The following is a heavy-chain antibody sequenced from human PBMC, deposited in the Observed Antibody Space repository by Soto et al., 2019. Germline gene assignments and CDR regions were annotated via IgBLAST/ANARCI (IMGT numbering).Heavy chain of an antibody. J-gene: IGHJ5*02. D-gene: IGHD6-25*01. CDR1: GGSFSGYY. V-gene: IGHV4-34*01. Sequence: SETLSLTCAVYGGSFSGYYWRWIRQPPGKGLEWIGEINHSGSTNYNPSLKSRVTISVDTSKNQFSLKLSSVTAADTAVYYCARGLKRRQGNNWFDPWGQGTLVTVSS. CDR3: ARGLKRRQGNNWFDP. CDR2: INHSGST.